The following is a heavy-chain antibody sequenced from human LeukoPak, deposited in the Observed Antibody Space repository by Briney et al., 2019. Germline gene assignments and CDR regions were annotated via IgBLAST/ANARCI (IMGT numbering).Heavy chain of an antibody. CDR3: ARDPGDNWNYVDAFDI. J-gene: IGHJ3*02. CDR2: ISAYNGNT. V-gene: IGHV1-18*01. Sequence: ASVKVSCKASGYTFTSYGISWVRQAPGQGLEWIGWISAYNGNTNYAQKLQGRVTMTTDTSTSTAYMELRSLRSDDTAVYYCARDPGDNWNYVDAFDIWGQGTMVTVSS. D-gene: IGHD1-7*01. CDR1: GYTFTSYG.